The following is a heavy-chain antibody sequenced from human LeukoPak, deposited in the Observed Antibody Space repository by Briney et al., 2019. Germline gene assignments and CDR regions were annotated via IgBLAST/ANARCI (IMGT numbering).Heavy chain of an antibody. Sequence: KISETLSLTCTVSGYSISSGYYWGWIRPPPGKGLEWIGSIYHSGSTYYNPSLKSRVTISVDTSKNQFSLKLSSVTAADTAVYYCARESHIAAADHNWFDPWGQGTLVTVSS. CDR1: GYSISSGYY. V-gene: IGHV4-38-2*02. J-gene: IGHJ5*02. CDR3: ARESHIAAADHNWFDP. CDR2: IYHSGST. D-gene: IGHD6-13*01.